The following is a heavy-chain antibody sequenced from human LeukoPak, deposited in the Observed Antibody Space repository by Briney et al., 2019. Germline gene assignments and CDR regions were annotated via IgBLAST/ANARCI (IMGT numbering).Heavy chain of an antibody. D-gene: IGHD5-12*01. Sequence: ASVKVSCKASGGTFSSYAISWVRQAPGQGLEWVGRIIPILGIANYAQTLQGRVTITADKSTSTAYMELSSLRSEDTAVYYCARITSGYDSWIAEYFQHWGQGTLVTVSS. CDR3: ARITSGYDSWIAEYFQH. CDR1: GGTFSSYA. V-gene: IGHV1-69*04. J-gene: IGHJ1*01. CDR2: IIPILGIA.